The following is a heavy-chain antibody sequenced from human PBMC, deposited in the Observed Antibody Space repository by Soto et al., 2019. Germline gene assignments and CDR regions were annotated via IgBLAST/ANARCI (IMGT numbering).Heavy chain of an antibody. D-gene: IGHD3-22*01. CDR1: GFSLSTTGEG. J-gene: IGHJ4*02. Sequence: QITLKESGPTLVNPTQSLTLTCSFSGFSLSTTGEGVGWIRQPPGKALKWLAVMHYNDHKRYNSSLSSRLTVAKDTSKNQVVLKMTNLDPVDTAAYFCAHYYVENSGYSRLFDYWGQGILVTVSP. CDR3: AHYYVENSGYSRLFDY. CDR2: MHYNDHK. V-gene: IGHV2-5*01.